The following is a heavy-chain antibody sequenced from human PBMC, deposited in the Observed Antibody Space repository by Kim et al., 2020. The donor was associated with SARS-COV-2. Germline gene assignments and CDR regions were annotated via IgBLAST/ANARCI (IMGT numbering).Heavy chain of an antibody. D-gene: IGHD6-13*01. V-gene: IGHV3-9*01. J-gene: IGHJ6*02. CDR3: AKDILRSGYSSSWYVESIYYYYYGMDV. CDR2: ISWNSGSI. CDR1: GFTFGDYA. Sequence: GGSLRLSCAASGFTFGDYAMHWVRQAPGKGLEWVSGISWNSGSIGYADSVKGRFTISRDNAKNSLYLQMNSLRAEDTALYYCAKDILRSGYSSSWYVESIYYYYYGMDVWGQGTTVTVSS.